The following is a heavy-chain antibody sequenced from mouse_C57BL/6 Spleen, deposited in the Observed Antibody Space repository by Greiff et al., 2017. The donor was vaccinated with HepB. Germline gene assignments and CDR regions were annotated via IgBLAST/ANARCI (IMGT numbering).Heavy chain of an antibody. D-gene: IGHD2-1*01. J-gene: IGHJ2*01. CDR1: GYAFSSYW. V-gene: IGHV1-80*01. CDR3: ARGALYGNYVS. Sequence: VQLVESGAELVKPGASVKISCKASGYAFSSYWMNWVKQRPGKGLEWIGQIYPGDGDTNYNGKFKGKATLTADKSSSTAYMQLSSLTSEDSAVYFCARGALYGNYVSWGQGTTLTVSS. CDR2: IYPGDGDT.